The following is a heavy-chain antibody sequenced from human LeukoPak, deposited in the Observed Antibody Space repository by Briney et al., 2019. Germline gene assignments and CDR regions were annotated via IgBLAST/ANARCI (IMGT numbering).Heavy chain of an antibody. Sequence: PSETLSLTCAVYGQSFSDYYWSWIRQPPGKGLERIGEINHSGGTNYNPSLKSRVTVSVDTSKNQFSLKLSSVIAADTAVYYCARGGGNLLPYFDPKYYYYMDVWGKGTTVTVSS. CDR1: GQSFSDYY. CDR3: ARGGGNLLPYFDPKYYYYMDV. J-gene: IGHJ6*03. D-gene: IGHD3-9*01. V-gene: IGHV4-34*01. CDR2: INHSGGT.